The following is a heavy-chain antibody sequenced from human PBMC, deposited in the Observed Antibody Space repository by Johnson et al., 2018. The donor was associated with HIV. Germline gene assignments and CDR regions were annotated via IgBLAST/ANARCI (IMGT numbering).Heavy chain of an antibody. Sequence: QVQLVESGGGLVKPGGSLRLSCAATGFSFSSYGMHWVRQAPGKGLEWVAFTQYDGSKTYYGDSVRGRFTISRDNSKKTLYLEINSLRTEDTAIYFCAKETRDSRSAFDVWGQGTMVTVSS. CDR1: GFSFSSYG. CDR3: AKETRDSRSAFDV. V-gene: IGHV3-30*02. D-gene: IGHD3-22*01. CDR2: TQYDGSKT. J-gene: IGHJ3*01.